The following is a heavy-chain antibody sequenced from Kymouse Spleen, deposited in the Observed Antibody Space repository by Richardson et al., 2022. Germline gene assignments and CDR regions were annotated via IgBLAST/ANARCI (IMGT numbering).Heavy chain of an antibody. J-gene: IGHJ4*02. Sequence: EVQLVESGGGLVKPGGSLRLSCAASGFTFSNAWMSWVRQAPGKGLEWVGRIKSKTDGGTTDYAAPVKGRFTISRDDSKNTLYLQMNSLKTEDTAVYYCTTDRDGDYPYYFDYWGQGTLVTVSS. V-gene: IGHV3-15*01. CDR2: IKSKTDGGTT. CDR1: GFTFSNAW. D-gene: IGHD4-17*01. CDR3: TTDRDGDYPYYFDY.